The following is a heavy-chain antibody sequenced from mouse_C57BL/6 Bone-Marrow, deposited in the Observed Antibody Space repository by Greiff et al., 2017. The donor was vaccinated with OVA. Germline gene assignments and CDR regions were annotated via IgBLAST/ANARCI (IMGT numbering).Heavy chain of an antibody. CDR1: GFTFSSYG. V-gene: IGHV5-6*01. Sequence: DVHLVESGGDLVKPGGSLKLSCAASGFTFSSYGMSWVRQTPDKRLEWVATISSGGSYTYYPDSVKGRFTISRDNAKNTLYLQMSSLKSEDTAMYYCAKTAQATWFAYWGQGTLVTVSA. CDR3: AKTAQATWFAY. J-gene: IGHJ3*01. D-gene: IGHD3-2*02. CDR2: ISSGGSYT.